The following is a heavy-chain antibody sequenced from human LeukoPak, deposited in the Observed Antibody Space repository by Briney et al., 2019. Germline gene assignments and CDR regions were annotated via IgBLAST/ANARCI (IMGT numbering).Heavy chain of an antibody. D-gene: IGHD3-10*01. CDR1: GFTFSNAW. V-gene: IGHV3-64*01. CDR2: ISSNGGST. Sequence: GGSLRLSCAASGFTFSNAWMSWVRQAPGKGLEYVSAISSNGGSTYYANSVKGRFTISRDNSKNTLYLQMGSLRAEDMAVYYCARAYGYGSGSYYGPDYWGQGTLVTVSS. J-gene: IGHJ4*02. CDR3: ARAYGYGSGSYYGPDY.